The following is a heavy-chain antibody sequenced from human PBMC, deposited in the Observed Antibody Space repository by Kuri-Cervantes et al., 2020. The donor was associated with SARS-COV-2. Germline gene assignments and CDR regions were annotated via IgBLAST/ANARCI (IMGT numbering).Heavy chain of an antibody. V-gene: IGHV3-53*01. D-gene: IGHD6-13*01. CDR3: ARGYEARYSSSWYLDY. J-gene: IGHJ4*02. Sequence: GGSLRLSCAASGFTVSSNHMSWVRQAPGKGLEWVSIIYGGGSTYYADSVKGRFTISRDNSKNTLYLQMNSLRAEDTAVYYCARGYEARYSSSWYLDYWGQGTLVTVSS. CDR1: GFTVSSNH. CDR2: IYGGGST.